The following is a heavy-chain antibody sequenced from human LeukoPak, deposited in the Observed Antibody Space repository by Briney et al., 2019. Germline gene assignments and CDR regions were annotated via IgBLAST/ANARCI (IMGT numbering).Heavy chain of an antibody. J-gene: IGHJ4*02. CDR2: ITGSGDNT. Sequence: GGSLRLSCTASGFTFRNYAMIWVRQAPGKGLEWVSSITGSGDNTYYADSVRGRFTTSRDNTKSTLYLQTNSLGAEDTAVYYCGKDLRGYIYGTFDYWGQGTQVTVSS. D-gene: IGHD5-18*01. V-gene: IGHV3-23*01. CDR1: GFTFRNYA. CDR3: GKDLRGYIYGTFDY.